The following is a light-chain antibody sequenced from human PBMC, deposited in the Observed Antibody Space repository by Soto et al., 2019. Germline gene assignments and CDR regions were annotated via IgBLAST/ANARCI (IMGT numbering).Light chain of an antibody. CDR3: QQYGSPTWT. Sequence: EIELTQSPGTLSLSPGERATLSCRASQSVSSSYLAWYQQKPGQAPRLLIYGASSRATGIPDRFSGSGSGTDFTLTISRLEPEDFAVYYCQQYGSPTWTFGQGTKVEIK. CDR2: GAS. J-gene: IGKJ1*01. V-gene: IGKV3-20*01. CDR1: QSVSSSY.